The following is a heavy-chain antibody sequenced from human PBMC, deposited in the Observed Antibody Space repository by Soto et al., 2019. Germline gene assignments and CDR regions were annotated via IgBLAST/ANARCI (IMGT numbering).Heavy chain of an antibody. CDR2: IGGDGYKP. V-gene: IGHV3-23*01. CDR3: AKDSNLIPGGSNH. D-gene: IGHD3-10*01. Sequence: PGGSLRLSCVSSEFIFSDYAMSWVRQAPGKGPEWVSVIGGDGYKPEYADSVKGRFTVSRDNPKNMLYLQMDSLRADDTAVYYCAKDSNLIPGGSNHWGQGTLVTVSS. CDR1: EFIFSDYA. J-gene: IGHJ5*02.